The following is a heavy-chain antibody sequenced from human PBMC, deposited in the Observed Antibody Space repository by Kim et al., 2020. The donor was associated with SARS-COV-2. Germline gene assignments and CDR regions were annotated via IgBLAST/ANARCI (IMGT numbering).Heavy chain of an antibody. J-gene: IGHJ4*02. CDR3: ARHGAARWLQPFDY. Sequence: SETLSLTCTVSGGSISSSSYYWGWIRQPPGKGLEWIGSIYYSGSTYYNPSLKSRVTISVDTSKNQFSLKLSSVTAADTAVYYCARHGAARWLQPFDYWGQGTLVTVSS. D-gene: IGHD5-12*01. V-gene: IGHV4-39*01. CDR2: IYYSGST. CDR1: GGSISSSSYY.